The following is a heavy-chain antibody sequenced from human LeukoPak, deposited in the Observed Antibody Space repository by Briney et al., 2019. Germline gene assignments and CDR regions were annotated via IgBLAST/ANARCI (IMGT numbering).Heavy chain of an antibody. D-gene: IGHD3-10*01. CDR3: ARGIYYGSYYFDY. V-gene: IGHV3-30*02. J-gene: IGHJ4*02. CDR2: IRHDGSNK. CDR1: GFTFSSYG. Sequence: GGSLRLSCAASGFTFSSYGMHWVRQAPGKGLEWVAFIRHDGSNKYYADSVKGRFTISRDNAKNSLYLQMNSLRAEDTAVYYCARGIYYGSYYFDYWGQGTLVTVSS.